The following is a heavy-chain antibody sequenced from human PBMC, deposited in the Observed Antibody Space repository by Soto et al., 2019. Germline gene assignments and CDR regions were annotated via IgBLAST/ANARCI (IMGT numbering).Heavy chain of an antibody. D-gene: IGHD1-26*01. CDR2: INGDGSST. J-gene: IGHJ4*02. V-gene: IGHV3-74*01. CDR3: ARVGEWEPIPHFDY. Sequence: ESLRLSCAASGFTFSSYWMHWVRQAPGKGLVWVSHINGDGSSTIYADSVKGRFTISRDNAKNTLYLQMNSLRVEDTAVYYCARVGEWEPIPHFDYWGQGTLVTVSS. CDR1: GFTFSSYW.